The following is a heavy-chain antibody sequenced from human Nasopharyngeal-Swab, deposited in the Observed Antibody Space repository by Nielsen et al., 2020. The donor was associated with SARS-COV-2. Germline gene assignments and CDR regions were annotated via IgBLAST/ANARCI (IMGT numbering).Heavy chain of an antibody. D-gene: IGHD2-2*01. J-gene: IGHJ4*02. V-gene: IGHV4-31*03. Sequence: SETLSLTCTVSGGSISSGGNYWSWILQHPGKGLEWIGYIYYSGSTYYNPSLKSRVTISVDTSKNQFSLKLSSVTAADTAVYYCARVSSSTSFRTPYYFDYWGQGTLVTVSS. CDR1: GGSISSGGNY. CDR2: IYYSGST. CDR3: ARVSSSTSFRTPYYFDY.